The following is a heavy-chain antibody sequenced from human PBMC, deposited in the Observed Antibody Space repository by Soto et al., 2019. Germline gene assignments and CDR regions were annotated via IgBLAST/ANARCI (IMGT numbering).Heavy chain of an antibody. J-gene: IGHJ4*02. CDR1: GFTFSSYS. CDR2: ISSSSSYI. CDR3: AREPEGYSYGSVY. V-gene: IGHV3-21*01. D-gene: IGHD5-18*01. Sequence: PGGSLRLSCAASGFTFSSYSMNWVRQAPGKGLEWVSSISSSSSYIYYADSVKGRFTISRDNAKNSLYLQMNSLRAEDTAVYYCAREPEGYSYGSVYWGQGTLVTVSS.